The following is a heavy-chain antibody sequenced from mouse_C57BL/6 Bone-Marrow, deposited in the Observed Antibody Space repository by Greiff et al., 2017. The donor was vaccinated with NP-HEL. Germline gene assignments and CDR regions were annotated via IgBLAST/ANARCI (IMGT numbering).Heavy chain of an antibody. CDR2: ISDGGSYT. Sequence: DVQLVESGGGLVKPGGSLKLSCAASGFTFSSYAMSWVRQTPEKRLEWVATISDGGSYTYYPDNVKGRFTISRDNAKNNLYLQMSHLKSEDTAMYYCARDRYYCAMDYWGQGTSVTVSS. J-gene: IGHJ4*01. V-gene: IGHV5-4*01. CDR3: ARDRYYCAMDY. CDR1: GFTFSSYA. D-gene: IGHD2-12*01.